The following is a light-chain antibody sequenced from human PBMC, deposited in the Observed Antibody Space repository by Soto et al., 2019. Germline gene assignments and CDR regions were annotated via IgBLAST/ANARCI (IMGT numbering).Light chain of an antibody. CDR3: YTYAGGSTYL. J-gene: IGLJ1*01. Sequence: QSALTQPASVSGSPGQSITISCTGTSSDVGSYSLLSWYQHHPGKAPKLIIYEDIKGPSGVSNRFSGSKSGNTASLRISGLQAEDGADYYCYTYAGGSTYLFGTGTKVTVL. CDR2: EDI. CDR1: SSDVGSYSL. V-gene: IGLV2-23*01.